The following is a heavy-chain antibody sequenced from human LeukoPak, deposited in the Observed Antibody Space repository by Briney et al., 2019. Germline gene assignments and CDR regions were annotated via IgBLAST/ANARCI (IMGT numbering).Heavy chain of an antibody. Sequence: GASVKVSCKVSGYTLTELSMHWVRQAPGKGLEWMGGFDPEDGETIYAQKFQGRVTMTEDTSTDTAYMEPSSLRSEDTAVYYCATDWYCSGGSCYRYNWFDPWGQGTLVTVSS. D-gene: IGHD2-15*01. J-gene: IGHJ5*02. V-gene: IGHV1-24*01. CDR2: FDPEDGET. CDR1: GYTLTELS. CDR3: ATDWYCSGGSCYRYNWFDP.